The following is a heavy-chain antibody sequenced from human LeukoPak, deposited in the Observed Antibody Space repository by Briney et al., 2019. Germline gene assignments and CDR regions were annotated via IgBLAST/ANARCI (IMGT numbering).Heavy chain of an antibody. Sequence: GGSLRLSCAASGFTVNNNYMTWVRQAPGKGLEWVSTISHSGGRTYYADSLEGRFAISRDNSKNALFLQMNSLRAEDTAVYYCAKADRVASAATLDYWGQGTLVTVSS. CDR3: AKADRVASAATLDY. CDR2: ISHSGGRT. CDR1: GFTVNNNY. J-gene: IGHJ4*02. D-gene: IGHD2-15*01. V-gene: IGHV3-53*01.